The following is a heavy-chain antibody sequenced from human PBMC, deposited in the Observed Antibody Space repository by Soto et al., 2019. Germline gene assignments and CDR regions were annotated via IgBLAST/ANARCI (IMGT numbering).Heavy chain of an antibody. J-gene: IGHJ6*02. CDR3: ARDLVGIVVVPAAMGYYYGMDV. V-gene: IGHV1-69*13. D-gene: IGHD2-2*03. CDR1: GGTFSGYA. Sequence: SVKVSCKASGGTFSGYAISWVRQAPGQGLEWMGGIIPIFGTANYAQKFQGRVTITADESTSTAYMELSSLRSEDTAVYYCARDLVGIVVVPAAMGYYYGMDVWGQGTTVTVSS. CDR2: IIPIFGTA.